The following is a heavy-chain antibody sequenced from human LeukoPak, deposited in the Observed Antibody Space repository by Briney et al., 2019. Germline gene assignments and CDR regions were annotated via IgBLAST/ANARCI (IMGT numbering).Heavy chain of an antibody. CDR2: IYYSGST. Sequence: NPSETLSLTCTVSGGSISSYYWSWIRQPPGKGLEWIGCIYYSGSTNYNPSLKSRVTISVDTSKNQFSLKLNSVTAADTAVYYCASLAGQFDYWGQGTLVTVSS. CDR3: ASLAGQFDY. J-gene: IGHJ4*02. CDR1: GGSISSYY. V-gene: IGHV4-59*01. D-gene: IGHD6-19*01.